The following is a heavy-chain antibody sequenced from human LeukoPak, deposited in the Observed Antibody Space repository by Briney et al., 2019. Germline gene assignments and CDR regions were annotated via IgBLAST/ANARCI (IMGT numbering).Heavy chain of an antibody. CDR1: GGSISSSSYY. CDR2: IYYSGST. D-gene: IGHD3-9*01. Sequence: SETLSLTCTVSGGSISSSSYYWGWIRQPPGKGLEWIGSIYYSGSTYYNPSLKSRVTISVDTSKNQFSLKLSSVPAADTAVYYCARRQPSYDILTGYYSWFDPWGQGTLVTVSS. J-gene: IGHJ5*02. CDR3: ARRQPSYDILTGYYSWFDP. V-gene: IGHV4-39*07.